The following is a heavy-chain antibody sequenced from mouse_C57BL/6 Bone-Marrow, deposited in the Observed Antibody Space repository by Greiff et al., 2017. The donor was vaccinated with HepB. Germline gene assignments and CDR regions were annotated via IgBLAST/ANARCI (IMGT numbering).Heavy chain of an antibody. CDR2: IYPRSGNT. D-gene: IGHD2-2*01. CDR3: ARSTMVYYFDY. Sequence: VQLVESGAELARPGASVKLSCKASGYTFTSYGISWVKQRTGQGLEWIGEIYPRSGNTYYNEKFKGKATLTADKSSSTAYMELRSLTSEDSAVYFCARSTMVYYFDYWGQGTTRTVSS. CDR1: GYTFTSYG. V-gene: IGHV1-81*01. J-gene: IGHJ2*01.